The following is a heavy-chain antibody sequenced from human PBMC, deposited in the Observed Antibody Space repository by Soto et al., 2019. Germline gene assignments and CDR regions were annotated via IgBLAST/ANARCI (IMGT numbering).Heavy chain of an antibody. CDR3: AKDSGGWYFDL. Sequence: PGGSLRLSCTVSGINFKTYDMSWVRQAAGKGPEWVSAISDSGKRTFYADSVKGRFTMSRDNSKNTLFLQMNSLRAEDTAIYYCAKDSGGWYFDLWGRGTLVTVSS. CDR1: GINFKTYD. J-gene: IGHJ2*01. V-gene: IGHV3-23*01. CDR2: ISDSGKRT. D-gene: IGHD2-15*01.